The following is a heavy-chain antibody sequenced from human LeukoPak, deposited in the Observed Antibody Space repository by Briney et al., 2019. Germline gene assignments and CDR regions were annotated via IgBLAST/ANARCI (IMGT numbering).Heavy chain of an antibody. CDR3: ARQLGYCTNGVCAGDYYYMDV. CDR2: IYPGDSDT. CDR1: GYSFTNYW. V-gene: IGHV5-51*01. Sequence: GESLKISCKGSGYSFTNYWIGWVRPMSGKGLEWMGIIYPGDSDTTYSPSFQGQVTISADKSISTAYLQWSSLKASDTAMYYCARQLGYCTNGVCAGDYYYMDVWGKGTTVTVSS. D-gene: IGHD2-8*01. J-gene: IGHJ6*03.